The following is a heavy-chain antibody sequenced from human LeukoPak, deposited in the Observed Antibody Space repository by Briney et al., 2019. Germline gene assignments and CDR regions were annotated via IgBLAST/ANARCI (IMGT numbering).Heavy chain of an antibody. CDR2: IHHTGTT. CDR3: ARNLVPYFGELDP. D-gene: IGHD3-10*01. CDR1: GGSINTDNYY. J-gene: IGHJ5*02. V-gene: IGHV4-31*03. Sequence: SETLSLTCTVSGGSINTDNYYWSWIRQSPVNGLEWIGYIHHTGTTYYNPSLRSRVSISVFTSNNQFSLTLISVTAADTAVYYCARNLVPYFGELDPWGRGTLVTVSS.